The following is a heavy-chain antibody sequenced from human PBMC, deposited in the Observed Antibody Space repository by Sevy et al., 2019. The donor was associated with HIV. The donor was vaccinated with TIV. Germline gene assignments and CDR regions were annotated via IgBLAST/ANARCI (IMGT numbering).Heavy chain of an antibody. Sequence: ASVKVSCKASGYTFTSYGISWVPQAPGQGPEWMGWISAYNGNTNYAQKLQGRVTMTTDTSTSTAYMELRSLRSDDTAVYYCARSGDIVVVPAAMGGGYYYYGMDVWGQGTTVTVSS. V-gene: IGHV1-18*01. CDR3: ARSGDIVVVPAAMGGGYYYYGMDV. CDR1: GYTFTSYG. CDR2: ISAYNGNT. D-gene: IGHD2-2*01. J-gene: IGHJ6*02.